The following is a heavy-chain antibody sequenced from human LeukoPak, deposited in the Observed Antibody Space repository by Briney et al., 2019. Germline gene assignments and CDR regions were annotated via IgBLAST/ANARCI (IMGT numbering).Heavy chain of an antibody. D-gene: IGHD3-22*01. CDR1: GFTFSSYA. CDR2: IPYDGSNK. J-gene: IGHJ5*02. CDR3: ARDPYYDSSGYYSNWFDP. V-gene: IGHV3-30-3*01. Sequence: GRSLRLSCAASGFTFSSYAMHWVRQAPGKGLEWVAVIPYDGSNKYYADSVKGRFTISRDNSKNTLYLQMNSLRAEGTAVYYCARDPYYDSSGYYSNWFDPWGQGTLVTVSS.